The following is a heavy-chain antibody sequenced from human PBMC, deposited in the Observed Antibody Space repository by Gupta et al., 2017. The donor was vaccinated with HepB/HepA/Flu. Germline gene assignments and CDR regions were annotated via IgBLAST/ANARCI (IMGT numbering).Heavy chain of an antibody. J-gene: IGHJ6*03. CDR2: IGGDVRA. CDR1: GFTFSNNA. CDR3: AKDLYFWSAMDV. Sequence: EVQLLESGGGLVQPGGSLRLSCAASGFTFSNNAMSWARQAPGKGLEWVSGIGGDVRAHYADSVKGRFTISRDNSKNTLYLQMNSLRAEDTAVYYCAKDLYFWSAMDVWGEGITVTVSS. D-gene: IGHD3-3*01. V-gene: IGHV3-23*01.